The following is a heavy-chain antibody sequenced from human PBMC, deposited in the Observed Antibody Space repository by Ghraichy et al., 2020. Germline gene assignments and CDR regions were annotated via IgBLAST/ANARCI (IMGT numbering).Heavy chain of an antibody. CDR2: INQSENT. Sequence: SQTLSLTCAVHGGSFSGFYWSWIRQSPGQGLEWIGEINQSENTNYNPSLKSRVAISRDTSKDQFSLQLKSVTAADTAVYYCARTVRGYGDSTGGRFDYWGQGILVTVPS. V-gene: IGHV4-34*01. CDR1: GGSFSGFY. D-gene: IGHD4-17*01. J-gene: IGHJ4*02. CDR3: ARTVRGYGDSTGGRFDY.